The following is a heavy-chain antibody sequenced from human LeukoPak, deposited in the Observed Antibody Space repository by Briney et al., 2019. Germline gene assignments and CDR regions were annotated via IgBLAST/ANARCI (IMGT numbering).Heavy chain of an antibody. CDR3: ARHPWGFGEFRIDY. D-gene: IGHD3-10*01. Sequence: SETLSLTCIVSGDSISGYYSGYYWSWIRQPPGKGLEWIGYIYYSGSTNYNPSLKSRVTISVDASKNHFSLKVTSVTAADTAVYYCARHPWGFGEFRIDYWGQGTLVTVSS. CDR1: GDSISGYYSGYY. J-gene: IGHJ4*02. V-gene: IGHV4-61*03. CDR2: IYYSGST.